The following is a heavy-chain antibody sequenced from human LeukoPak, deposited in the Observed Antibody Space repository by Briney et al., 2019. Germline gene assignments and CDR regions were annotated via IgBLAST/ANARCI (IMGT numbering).Heavy chain of an antibody. CDR1: GYTFTGYY. Sequence: ASVKVSCKASGYTFTGYYMHWVRQAPGQGLEWMGWINPNSGGTNYAQKFQGRVTMTRDTSISTAYMELSRLRSDDTAVYYCARVRSRYYFESGAQNFPPLVFDYWGQGILVTVSS. CDR3: ARVRSRYYFESGAQNFPPLVFDY. D-gene: IGHD3-22*01. V-gene: IGHV1-2*02. J-gene: IGHJ4*02. CDR2: INPNSGGT.